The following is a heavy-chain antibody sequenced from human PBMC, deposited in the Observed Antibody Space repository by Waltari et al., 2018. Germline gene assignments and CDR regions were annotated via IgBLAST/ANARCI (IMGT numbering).Heavy chain of an antibody. V-gene: IGHV3-7*01. CDR1: GFSFGTYW. CDR3: AGGSGWLIDY. Sequence: EVELVESGGDLVQPGGALRLPCAASGFSFGTYWMSWVRQAPGKGLEWVANIKQDGSEKYYVDSVKGRFAISRDNPKNSLYLQMNSLSAEDTAVYYCAGGSGWLIDYWGQGTLVTVSS. D-gene: IGHD6-19*01. J-gene: IGHJ4*02. CDR2: IKQDGSEK.